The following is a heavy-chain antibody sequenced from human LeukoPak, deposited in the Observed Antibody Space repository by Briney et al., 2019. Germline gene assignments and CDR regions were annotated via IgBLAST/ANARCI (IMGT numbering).Heavy chain of an antibody. D-gene: IGHD3-10*01. CDR2: ISGSGGST. CDR3: AKGPVLVWFGELYFDY. V-gene: IGHV3-23*01. CDR1: GFTFSSYA. J-gene: IGHJ4*02. Sequence: GGSLRLSCAASGFTFSSYAMSWVRQAPGKGLEWVSAISGSGGSTYYADSVKGRFTISRDNSKNTLYLLMNSLRAEDTAVYYCAKGPVLVWFGELYFDYWGQGTLVTVSS.